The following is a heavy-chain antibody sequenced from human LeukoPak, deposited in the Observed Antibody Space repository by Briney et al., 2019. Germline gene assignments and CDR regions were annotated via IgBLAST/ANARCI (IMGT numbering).Heavy chain of an antibody. V-gene: IGHV3-74*01. CDR2: INSDGSTT. CDR3: AREFVGYDSTAYFAY. D-gene: IGHD3-22*01. J-gene: IGHJ4*02. Sequence: GGPLRLSCAASGFTFSSYWMHWVRQAPGEGLVWVSRINSDGSTTNYADSVKGRFTISRDNAKNTLYLQMNSLRAEDTAVYYCAREFVGYDSTAYFAYWGQGTLVTVSS. CDR1: GFTFSSYW.